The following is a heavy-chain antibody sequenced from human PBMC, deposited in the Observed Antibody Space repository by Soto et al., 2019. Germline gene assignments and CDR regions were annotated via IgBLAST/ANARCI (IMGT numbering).Heavy chain of an antibody. V-gene: IGHV6-1*01. J-gene: IGHJ5*02. Sequence: QVQLQQSGPGLVKPSQTLSLTCAISVDSVSSKAAVCNWIRQSPSRGLEWLGRTYYRSIGQTESEVSLKGRMTINPDASTNQFSLQLTSVTTEDTAMYYCARLVGNSWLDHWGQGTLVTVSA. D-gene: IGHD6-6*01. CDR3: ARLVGNSWLDH. CDR1: VDSVSSKAAV. CDR2: TYYRSIGQT.